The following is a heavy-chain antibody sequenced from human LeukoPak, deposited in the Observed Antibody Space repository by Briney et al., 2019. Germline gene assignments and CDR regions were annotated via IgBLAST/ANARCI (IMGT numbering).Heavy chain of an antibody. CDR3: ARGFVLRFFEWSHPPDYYYMDL. Sequence: SVMVSCKASGGTFSGYAISWVRQAPGQGLEWMGGIIPIFGTANYAQKFQGRVTITTDESTSTAYMELSSLRSEDTAVYYCARGFVLRFFEWSHPPDYYYMDLWGKGTTVTVSS. D-gene: IGHD3-3*01. V-gene: IGHV1-69*05. CDR2: IIPIFGTA. CDR1: GGTFSGYA. J-gene: IGHJ6*03.